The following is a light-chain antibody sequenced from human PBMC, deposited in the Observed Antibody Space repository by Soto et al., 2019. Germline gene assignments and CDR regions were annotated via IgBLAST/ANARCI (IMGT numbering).Light chain of an antibody. Sequence: QSVLTQPPSASGSPGQSVTISCTGTSSDVGGYNYVSWYQQHPGKAPKLMIYEVSKRPSGVPDRFSGSKSGNTASRTVSGLQAEDEADYYCSSYAGSNVVFGGGTKLTVL. CDR2: EVS. CDR3: SSYAGSNVV. CDR1: SSDVGGYNY. J-gene: IGLJ2*01. V-gene: IGLV2-8*01.